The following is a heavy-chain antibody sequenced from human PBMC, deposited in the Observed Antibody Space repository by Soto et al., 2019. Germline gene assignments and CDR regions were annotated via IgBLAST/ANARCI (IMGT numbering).Heavy chain of an antibody. CDR3: ARAKGYILGSDWSSRYYGVDV. CDR2: IKADGSEK. CDR1: GFSFDSYR. J-gene: IGHJ6*02. Sequence: EMQMVQSGGGLVQPGGSLRLSCVASGFSFDSYRMSWVRQAPGKGLEWVAHIKADGSEKYYVASVEGRFTISRDNVKNSVFQQMSSLRAEDTAVYDCARAKGYILGSDWSSRYYGVDVWGQGTTVTVSS. V-gene: IGHV3-7*01. D-gene: IGHD3-9*01.